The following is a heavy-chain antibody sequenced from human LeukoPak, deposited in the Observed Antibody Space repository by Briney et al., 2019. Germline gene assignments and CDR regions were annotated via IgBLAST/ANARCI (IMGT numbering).Heavy chain of an antibody. J-gene: IGHJ4*02. Sequence: SETLSLTCTVSDGSISTYYWSWIRQPPGKGLEWIGYIYYSGSTNHNPSLKSRLTISVDTSKNQFSLKLSSVTAADTAVYYCARGHYCSGGSCLDYWGQGTLVTVSS. V-gene: IGHV4-59*08. CDR2: IYYSGST. CDR1: DGSISTYY. D-gene: IGHD2-15*01. CDR3: ARGHYCSGGSCLDY.